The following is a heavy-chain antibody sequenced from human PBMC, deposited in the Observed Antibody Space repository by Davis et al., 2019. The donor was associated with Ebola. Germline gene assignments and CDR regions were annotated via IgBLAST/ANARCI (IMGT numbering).Heavy chain of an antibody. CDR2: IKEDGSEK. Sequence: PGGSLRLSCAASGFTFSSYWMNWVRQAPGKGLEWVANIKEDGSEKYYVDSVKGRFTISRDNAKNSLSLQMNSLRAEDTAVYYCARDFPRFPYGMDVWGQGTTVTVSS. CDR3: ARDFPRFPYGMDV. D-gene: IGHD3-10*01. CDR1: GFTFSSYW. V-gene: IGHV3-7*03. J-gene: IGHJ6*02.